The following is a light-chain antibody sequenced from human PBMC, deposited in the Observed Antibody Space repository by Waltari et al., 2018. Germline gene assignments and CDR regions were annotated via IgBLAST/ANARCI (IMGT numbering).Light chain of an antibody. CDR3: QMYVRLPVT. V-gene: IGKV3-20*01. CDR2: GAS. Sequence: SCRASQSVGRSLVWYQQKPGQAPRLLIYGASSRATGIPDRFTGSGSGTDFSLTISRLEPEDFAVYYCQMYVRLPVTFGQGPRLKS. CDR1: QSVGRS. J-gene: IGKJ1*01.